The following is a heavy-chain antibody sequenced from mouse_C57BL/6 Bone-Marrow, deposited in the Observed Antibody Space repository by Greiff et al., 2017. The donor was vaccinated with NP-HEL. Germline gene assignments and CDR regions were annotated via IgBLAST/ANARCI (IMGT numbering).Heavy chain of an antibody. CDR1: GYAFSSSW. CDR2: IYPGDGDT. D-gene: IGHD4-1*01. V-gene: IGHV1-82*01. J-gene: IGHJ4*01. CDR3: ARVGRAMDD. Sequence: VVKPGASVKISCKASGYAFSSSWMNWVKQRPGKGLEWIGRIYPGDGDTNYTGKFKGKDTMTADKSSSTAYMQLSSLTSEDSAVYFCARVGRAMDDWGQVTSVTVSS.